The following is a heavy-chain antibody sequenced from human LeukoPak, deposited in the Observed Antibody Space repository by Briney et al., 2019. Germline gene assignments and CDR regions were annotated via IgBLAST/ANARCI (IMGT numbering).Heavy chain of an antibody. Sequence: TGGSLRLSCGASGFTFSSHWMHWVRQVPGKGLVWVTRISSDGSSTSYADSVKGRFTISRDNAKNTLYLQMSSLRAEDTAMYYCARISLSGWANDYWGQGTLVAVSS. V-gene: IGHV3-74*01. J-gene: IGHJ4*02. CDR2: ISSDGSST. D-gene: IGHD6-19*01. CDR1: GFTFSSHW. CDR3: ARISLSGWANDY.